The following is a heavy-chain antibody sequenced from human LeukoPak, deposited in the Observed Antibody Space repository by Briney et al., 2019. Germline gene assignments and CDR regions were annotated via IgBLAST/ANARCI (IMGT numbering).Heavy chain of an antibody. J-gene: IGHJ4*02. D-gene: IGHD7-27*01. Sequence: PGGSLRLSCAASGFTFSSYSMNWVRQAPGRGLEWVSYISSGSSTIYYADSVKGRFTISRDNAKNSLYLQMNSLRAEDTAAYYCARATWGFDYWGQGTLVTVSS. CDR3: ARATWGFDY. CDR2: ISSGSSTI. V-gene: IGHV3-48*04. CDR1: GFTFSSYS.